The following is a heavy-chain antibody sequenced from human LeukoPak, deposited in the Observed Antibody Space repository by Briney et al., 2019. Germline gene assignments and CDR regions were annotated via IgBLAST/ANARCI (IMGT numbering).Heavy chain of an antibody. J-gene: IGHJ4*02. CDR3: ARTYDILTGPFDY. CDR2: ISSSSYI. D-gene: IGHD3-9*01. V-gene: IGHV3-21*01. Sequence: GGSPRLSCAASGFTFSSYSMNWVRQAPGKGLEWVSSISSSSYIYYADSVKGRFTISRDNAKNSLYLQMNSLRAEDTAVYYCARTYDILTGPFDYWGQGTLVTVSS. CDR1: GFTFSSYS.